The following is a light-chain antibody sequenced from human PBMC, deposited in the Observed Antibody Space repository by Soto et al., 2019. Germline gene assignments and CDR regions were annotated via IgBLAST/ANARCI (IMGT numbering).Light chain of an antibody. Sequence: EIVMTQSPATLSVSPGERATLSCRASQSVSSNYLAWYQQKPGQAPTLLIYGASTRATGSPDRFSASGSATEFTLTISSLLSEDFAVYYCQQYNDWPRTFGQGTKV. CDR2: GAS. V-gene: IGKV3-15*01. CDR3: QQYNDWPRT. J-gene: IGKJ1*01. CDR1: QSVSSN.